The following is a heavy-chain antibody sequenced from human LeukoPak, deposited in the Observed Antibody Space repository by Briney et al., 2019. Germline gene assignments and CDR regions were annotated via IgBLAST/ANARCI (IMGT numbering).Heavy chain of an antibody. D-gene: IGHD2-2*01. CDR2: IIPIFGTA. V-gene: IGHV1-69*13. CDR1: GGTFSNYA. Sequence: SVKVSCKASGGTFSNYAINWVRQAPGQGLEWMGGIIPIFGTANYAQKFQGRVTITADGSTNTAYMELSSLRSEDTAVYYCARAVIPGAITHYMDVWGKGTTVTVSS. J-gene: IGHJ6*03. CDR3: ARAVIPGAITHYMDV.